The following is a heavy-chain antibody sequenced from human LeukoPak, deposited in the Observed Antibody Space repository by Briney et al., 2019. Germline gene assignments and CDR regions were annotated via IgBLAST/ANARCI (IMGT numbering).Heavy chain of an antibody. CDR2: NYGGDNR. V-gene: IGHV3-53*01. J-gene: IGHJ4*02. CDR3: ARGPTVSSTWDY. CDR1: GFTVSSAY. D-gene: IGHD2-2*01. Sequence: QPGGSLRLSCAASGFTVSSAYVSWVRQAPGKGLEWVSSNYGGDNREYSDSVKGRFTISRDDSKNTVSLQMSSLRVEDTAVYYCARGPTVSSTWDYWGQGTLVTVSP.